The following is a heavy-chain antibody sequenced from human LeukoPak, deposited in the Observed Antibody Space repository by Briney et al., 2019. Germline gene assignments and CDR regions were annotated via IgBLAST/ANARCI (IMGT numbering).Heavy chain of an antibody. J-gene: IGHJ6*02. CDR1: GFTFSSYA. V-gene: IGHV3-21*01. CDR3: AGESSRPWGSVYGMDV. CDR2: ISSSSSYI. Sequence: GGSLRLSCAASGFTFSSYAMHWVRQAPGKGLEWVSSISSSSSYIYYADSVKGRFTISRDNAKNSLYLQMNSLRAEDTAVYYCAGESSRPWGSVYGMDVWGQGTTVTVSS. D-gene: IGHD3-10*01.